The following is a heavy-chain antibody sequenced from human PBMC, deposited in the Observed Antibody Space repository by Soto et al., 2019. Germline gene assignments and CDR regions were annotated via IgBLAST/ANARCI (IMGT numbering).Heavy chain of an antibody. CDR3: AIERRTEEGATVFDY. D-gene: IGHD1-26*01. Sequence: QVQLVQSGAEVKKPGASVKVSCKVSGYTLTELSMHWVRQAPGKGLEWMGSFDPEDGETIYAQRFQGRVTMTEDTSPXTTYMELSSLRSEDTAVYYCAIERRTEEGATVFDYWGQGTLVTVSS. V-gene: IGHV1-24*01. CDR1: GYTLTELS. J-gene: IGHJ4*02. CDR2: FDPEDGET.